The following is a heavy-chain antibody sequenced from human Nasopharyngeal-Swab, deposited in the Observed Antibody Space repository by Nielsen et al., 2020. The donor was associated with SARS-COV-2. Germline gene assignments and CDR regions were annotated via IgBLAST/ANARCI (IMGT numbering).Heavy chain of an antibody. D-gene: IGHD6-13*01. CDR1: GFTFSSYW. V-gene: IGHV3-74*01. CDR2: INEDGSST. CDR3: TRDGSFRHDY. Sequence: GGSLRISCAASGFTFSSYWMNWVRQAPGKGLVWVSRINEDGSSTSYADSLKGRFTISRDNAKNTLYLQMNSLSAEDTAVYYCTRDGSFRHDYWGQGTLVTVSS. J-gene: IGHJ4*02.